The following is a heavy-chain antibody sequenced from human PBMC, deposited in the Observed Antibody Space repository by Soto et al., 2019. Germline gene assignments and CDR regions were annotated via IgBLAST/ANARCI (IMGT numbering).Heavy chain of an antibody. V-gene: IGHV4-31*03. CDR2: IYYTGTT. D-gene: IGHD4-17*01. CDR1: GGSINTGGYY. Sequence: QMLLQESGPGLVKPSQTLSLTCSVSGGSINTGGYYWSWIRQHPGKGLEWIGYIYYTGTTNYNPSLKSRVSISIDTSGNHFSLELGSVTAADTAVYYCAGHYGGERLFDHWGQGTPVTVSS. J-gene: IGHJ4*02. CDR3: AGHYGGERLFDH.